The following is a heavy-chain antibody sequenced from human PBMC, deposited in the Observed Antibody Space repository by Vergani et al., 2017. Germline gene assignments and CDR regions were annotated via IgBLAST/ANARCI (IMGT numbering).Heavy chain of an antibody. D-gene: IGHD6-13*01. V-gene: IGHV3-9*01. CDR1: GFTFDDYA. CDR3: VKDIAASGNYWYFDL. Sequence: EVQLVESGGGLVQPGRSLRLSCAASGFTFDDYAMHCVRQAPGKGLEWVSGINWNSDSIAYADSVKGRFTISRDNAKNSLYLRMNSLRAEDTALYYCVKDIAASGNYWYFDLWGRGTLVTVSS. CDR2: INWNSDSI. J-gene: IGHJ2*01.